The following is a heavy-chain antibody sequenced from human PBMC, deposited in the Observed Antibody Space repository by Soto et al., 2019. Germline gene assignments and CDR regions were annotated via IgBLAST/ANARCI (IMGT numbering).Heavy chain of an antibody. CDR2: MYHSGGA. Sequence: QVQLQESGPGLVKPSETLSLTCVVSDGSISSYDWWTWVRQPPGKGLEWIGKMYHSGGADYSPSLTSRVTLAADPSKNHCPLRLTAVTAGNRAVYYCATGNVVSMLEYWGQGTQVAVPS. V-gene: IGHV4-4*02. J-gene: IGHJ4*02. CDR3: ATGNVVSMLEY. D-gene: IGHD3-16*01. CDR1: DGSISSYDW.